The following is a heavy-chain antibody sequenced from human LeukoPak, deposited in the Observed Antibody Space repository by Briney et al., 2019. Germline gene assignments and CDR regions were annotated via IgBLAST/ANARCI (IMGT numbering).Heavy chain of an antibody. D-gene: IGHD5-24*01. Sequence: PSETLSLTCSVSGGSIRSYYWNWIRQPPGKGLEGIGYIYYSGSTKYNPTLQSRVTILVDTSKNQFSLKQSSVTAADTAVYYWAGEGRDGYNYAFDFWGHGTMVTVSS. CDR2: IYYSGST. V-gene: IGHV4-59*01. J-gene: IGHJ3*01. CDR3: AGEGRDGYNYAFDF. CDR1: GGSIRSYY.